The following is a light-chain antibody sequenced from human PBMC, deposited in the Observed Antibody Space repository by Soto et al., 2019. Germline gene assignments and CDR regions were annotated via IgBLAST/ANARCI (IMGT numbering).Light chain of an antibody. CDR3: AAWDDSLSGWL. Sequence: QSVLTQPPSASGTPGQRVTISCSGSSSNIGSHYVYWYQHLPGTAPKLLIYRNNQRPSGVPDRFSGSKSGTSASLAISGLRSDDEGDYYCAAWDDSLSGWLFAGGTQLTVL. CDR2: RNN. CDR1: SSNIGSHY. J-gene: IGLJ3*02. V-gene: IGLV1-47*01.